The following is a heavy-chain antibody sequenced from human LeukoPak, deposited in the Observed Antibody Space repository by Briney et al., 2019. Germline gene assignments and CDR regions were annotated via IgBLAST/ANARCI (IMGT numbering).Heavy chain of an antibody. J-gene: IGHJ4*02. V-gene: IGHV4-34*01. CDR2: INHSGST. Sequence: SETLSLTCAVYGGSFSGYYWSWIRQPPGKGLDWIGEINHSGSTNYNPSLMSRVTISVDTSKNQFSLKLRSVTAADTAVYYCASTRYYHDSTGYYAVPFFDYWGQGTLVTASS. CDR1: GGSFSGYY. CDR3: ASTRYYHDSTGYYAVPFFDY. D-gene: IGHD3-22*01.